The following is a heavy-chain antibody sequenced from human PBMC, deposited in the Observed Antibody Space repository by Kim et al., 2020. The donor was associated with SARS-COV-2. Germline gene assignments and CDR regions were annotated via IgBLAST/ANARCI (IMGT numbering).Heavy chain of an antibody. J-gene: IGHJ4*02. CDR2: ISGSGGST. Sequence: GGSLRLSCAASGFTFSRYAMSWVRQAPGKGLEWVSAISGSGGSTYYADSVKGRFTISRDNSKNTLYLQMNSLRAEDTAVYYCAKVGIRGAITMVRGVIGYFDYWGQGTLVTVSS. D-gene: IGHD3-10*01. CDR3: AKVGIRGAITMVRGVIGYFDY. CDR1: GFTFSRYA. V-gene: IGHV3-23*01.